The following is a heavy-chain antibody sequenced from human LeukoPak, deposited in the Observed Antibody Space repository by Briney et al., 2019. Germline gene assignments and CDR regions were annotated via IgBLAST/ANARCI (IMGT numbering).Heavy chain of an antibody. V-gene: IGHV3-30*02. CDR2: IRYDGSNK. CDR3: ARAGPSSSWHQFDY. J-gene: IGHJ4*02. CDR1: GFTFSSYA. D-gene: IGHD6-13*01. Sequence: QPGGSLRLSCAASGFTFSSYAMSWVRQAPGKGLEWVAFIRYDGSNKKYADSLKSRFTISRDNSKNTLYLQMNRLRAEDTAVYYCARAGPSSSWHQFDYWGQGTLVTVSS.